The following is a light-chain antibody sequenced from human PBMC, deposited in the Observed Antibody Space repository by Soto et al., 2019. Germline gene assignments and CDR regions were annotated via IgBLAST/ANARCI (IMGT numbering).Light chain of an antibody. CDR1: QSVSGN. CDR2: GAS. CDR3: QQYNNWPLYT. Sequence: EIVMTQSPATLSVSPGERATLSCRASQSVSGNLAWYQQKPGQAPRLLIYGASTRATGIPARSSGSGSGTEFTLTISSLQSEDFAVYYCQQYNNWPLYTFGQGTKLEIK. V-gene: IGKV3-15*01. J-gene: IGKJ2*01.